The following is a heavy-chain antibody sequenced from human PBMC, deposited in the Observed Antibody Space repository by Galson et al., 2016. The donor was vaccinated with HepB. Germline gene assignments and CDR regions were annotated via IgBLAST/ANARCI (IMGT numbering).Heavy chain of an antibody. CDR1: GFTFSNYA. V-gene: IGHV3-23*01. CDR3: AKDLGGYSSSSHYVFDV. D-gene: IGHD6-6*01. CDR2: ISGSGGST. J-gene: IGHJ3*01. Sequence: SLRLSCAASGFTFSNYAMSWVRQAPGKGLEWVSAISGSGGSTDYADSVKGHFTISRDNSKNTLYLQMNSLRAEDTAMYYCAKDLGGYSSSSHYVFDVWGQGTMVTVSS.